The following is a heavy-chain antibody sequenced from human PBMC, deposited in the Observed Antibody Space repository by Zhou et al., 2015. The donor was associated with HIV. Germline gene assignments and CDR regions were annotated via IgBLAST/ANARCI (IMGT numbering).Heavy chain of an antibody. Sequence: QVQLVQSGAEVKKPGSSVKVSCKASGGTFSSYAISWVRQAPGQGLEWMGGIIPIFGTANYAQKFQGRVTITADESTSTAYMELSSLRSEDTAVYYCARSGSGWISYYVGPKYYFDYWGQGTLVTVSS. V-gene: IGHV1-69*12. CDR2: IIPIFGTA. D-gene: IGHD6-19*01. CDR3: ARSGSGWISYYVGPKYYFDY. J-gene: IGHJ4*02. CDR1: GGTFSSYA.